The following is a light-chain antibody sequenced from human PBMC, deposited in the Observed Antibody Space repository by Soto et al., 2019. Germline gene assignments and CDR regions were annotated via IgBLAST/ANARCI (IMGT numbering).Light chain of an antibody. CDR3: SSYTSSSPYV. J-gene: IGLJ1*01. Sequence: QSALTQPASVSGSPGQSITISCTGTSSDVGGYNYVSWYQQHPGKAPKLMIYEVSNRPSGVSNRFSGSKSGNTASLTISGLQAEDEADYYCSSYTSSSPYVFGTGNKVTVL. CDR2: EVS. V-gene: IGLV2-14*01. CDR1: SSDVGGYNY.